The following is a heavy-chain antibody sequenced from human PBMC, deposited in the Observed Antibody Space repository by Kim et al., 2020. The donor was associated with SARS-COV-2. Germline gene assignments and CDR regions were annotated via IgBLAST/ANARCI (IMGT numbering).Heavy chain of an antibody. J-gene: IGHJ1*01. CDR3: ATDGSWGYYYDKVETQYFQH. CDR1: GYTLTELS. CDR2: FDPEDGET. D-gene: IGHD3-22*01. Sequence: ASVKVSCKVSGYTLTELSMHWVRQAPGKGLEWMGGFDPEDGETIYAQKFQGRVTMTEDTSTDTAYMELSSLRSEDTAVYYCATDGSWGYYYDKVETQYFQHWGQGTLVTVSS. V-gene: IGHV1-24*01.